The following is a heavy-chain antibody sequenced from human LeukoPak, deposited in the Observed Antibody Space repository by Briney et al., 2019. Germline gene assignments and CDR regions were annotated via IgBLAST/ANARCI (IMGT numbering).Heavy chain of an antibody. CDR3: TRTVNAASDF. V-gene: IGHV3-7*03. CDR2: INQNEVVK. J-gene: IGHJ4*02. Sequence: GGSLRLSCVASGFMFGDYWMRWVRQAPGKGLEWVASINQNEVVKYYVGSVKGRFTISRDNAKTSLFLQMNSLRIDDTAMYYCTRTVNAASDFWGQGTLVAVSS. CDR1: GFMFGDYW. D-gene: IGHD2-15*01.